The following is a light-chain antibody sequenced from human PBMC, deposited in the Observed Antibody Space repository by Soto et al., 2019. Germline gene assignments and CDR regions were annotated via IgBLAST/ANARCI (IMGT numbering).Light chain of an antibody. V-gene: IGKV3-20*01. Sequence: EVVLTQSPGTLSLSPGDRATLSCRASQSVSSSYLAWYQQKPGQAPRLLIYGASTRATGIPDRFTGSGSGTDFTLTITILEPEDFAVYYCQQYGGSVPWTFGHGTKVDIK. CDR1: QSVSSSY. J-gene: IGKJ1*01. CDR3: QQYGGSVPWT. CDR2: GAS.